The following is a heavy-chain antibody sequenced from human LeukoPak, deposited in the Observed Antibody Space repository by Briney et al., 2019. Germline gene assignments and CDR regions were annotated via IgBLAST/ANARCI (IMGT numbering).Heavy chain of an antibody. J-gene: IGHJ4*02. D-gene: IGHD3-22*01. CDR3: ARDPSYDGGGYYYY. CDR1: GFTFSSYW. V-gene: IGHV3-7*01. Sequence: GGSLRLSCAASGFTFSSYWMSWVRQAPGKGLEWVANIKQDGSEKYYVDSVKGRLTISRDNAKNSLFLQMNSLRAEDTAVYYCARDPSYDGGGYYYYWGQGTLVTVSS. CDR2: IKQDGSEK.